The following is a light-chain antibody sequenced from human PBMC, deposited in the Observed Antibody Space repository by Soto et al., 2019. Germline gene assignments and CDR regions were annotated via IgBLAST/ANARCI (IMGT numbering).Light chain of an antibody. Sequence: QSVLTQPPSASGTPGQRVTISCSGSSSNIGTYTVNWYQQLPGTAPKLLIYNNDQRPSGVPDRFSGFKSGTAASPAISGLQSEDEAEYYCAAWDDSLNGLYVFGTATKLTVL. CDR2: NND. J-gene: IGLJ1*01. V-gene: IGLV1-44*01. CDR3: AAWDDSLNGLYV. CDR1: SSNIGTYT.